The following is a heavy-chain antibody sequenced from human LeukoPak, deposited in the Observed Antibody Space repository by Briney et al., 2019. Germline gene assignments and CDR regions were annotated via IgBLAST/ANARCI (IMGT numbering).Heavy chain of an antibody. Sequence: VGSLRLSCAASGFTFNKYAMHWVRQAPGKGLEWVSVISGDGVSTYHADCVRFRFIIARDNSKNSLYLKMNSLRTEDTALYYCTKGRLQGEQWRARGMDGWGLGITVSVSS. CDR1: GFTFNKYA. CDR2: ISGDGVST. V-gene: IGHV3-43*02. CDR3: TKGRLQGEQWRARGMDG. D-gene: IGHD6-19*01. J-gene: IGHJ6*01.